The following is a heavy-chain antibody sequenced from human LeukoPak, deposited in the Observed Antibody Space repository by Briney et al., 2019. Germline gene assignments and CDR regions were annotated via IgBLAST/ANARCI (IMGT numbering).Heavy chain of an antibody. D-gene: IGHD5-18*01. Sequence: SETLSLTCAVYGGSFSDYWWTWIRQPPGKGLEWIGEINQSGGTNHNPSLMSRVIMSIDTSKNKITLKMNSVTAADTAVYYCARVGYSYSINDWSRTGLGAYPTKYYYYMDVSGKGTTVTVSS. CDR1: GGSFSDYW. CDR3: ARVGYSYSINDWSRTGLGAYPTKYYYYMDV. J-gene: IGHJ6*03. CDR2: INQSGGT. V-gene: IGHV4-34*01.